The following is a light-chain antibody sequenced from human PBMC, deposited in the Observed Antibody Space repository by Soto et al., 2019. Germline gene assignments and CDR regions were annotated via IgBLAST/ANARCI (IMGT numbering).Light chain of an antibody. CDR1: RSIINW. V-gene: IGKV1-5*03. CDR3: QQYSDHWT. Sequence: DIQLTQSPSTLSASVGDRVTITCRASRSIINWLALYQQKSGKGPKLLIYKASNLQTGVPSRFSGSGYGTEFTLTISSLQPDDVATYYCQQYSDHWTFGQGTKVDIK. J-gene: IGKJ1*01. CDR2: KAS.